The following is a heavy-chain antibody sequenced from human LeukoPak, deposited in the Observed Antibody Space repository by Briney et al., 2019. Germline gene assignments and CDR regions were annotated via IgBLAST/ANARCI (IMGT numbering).Heavy chain of an antibody. CDR1: GDSISSGGYY. J-gene: IGHJ5*02. V-gene: IGHV4-31*03. D-gene: IGHD2-8*01. Sequence: SQTLSLTCTASGDSISSGGYYWSWIRQHPGKGLEWIGYIYYSGSTYYNPSLKSRVTISVDTSKNQFSLKLSSVTAADTAVYYCARDIVHKWFDPWGQGTLVTVSS. CDR3: ARDIVHKWFDP. CDR2: IYYSGST.